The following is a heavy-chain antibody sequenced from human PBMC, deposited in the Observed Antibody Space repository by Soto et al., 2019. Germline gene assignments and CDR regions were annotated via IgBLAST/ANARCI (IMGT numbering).Heavy chain of an antibody. Sequence: PSETLSLTCAVYGGSFSGYYWSWIRQPPGKGLEWIGEINHSGSTNYNPSLKSRVTISVDTSKNQFSLKLSSVTAADTAVYYCVRDGPRIYIYGYGDYWGQGTLVTVSS. J-gene: IGHJ4*02. CDR3: VRDGPRIYIYGYGDY. CDR1: GGSFSGYY. CDR2: INHSGST. D-gene: IGHD3-3*02. V-gene: IGHV4-34*01.